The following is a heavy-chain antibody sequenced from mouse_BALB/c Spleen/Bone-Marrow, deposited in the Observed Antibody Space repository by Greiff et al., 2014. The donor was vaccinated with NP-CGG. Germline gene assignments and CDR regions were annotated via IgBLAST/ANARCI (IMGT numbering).Heavy chain of an antibody. CDR1: GFTFGNYA. Sequence: EVKLVESGGGLVQPGGSLKLSCAASGFTFGNYAMSWVRQTPDKRLESVATINSNGGSTYYPDSVKGRFTISRDNARNTLYLQMSSLKSEDTAMYYCARVAYYNVYFDYWGQGTTLTVSS. CDR2: INSNGGST. CDR3: ARVAYYNVYFDY. D-gene: IGHD2-12*01. J-gene: IGHJ2*01. V-gene: IGHV5-6-3*01.